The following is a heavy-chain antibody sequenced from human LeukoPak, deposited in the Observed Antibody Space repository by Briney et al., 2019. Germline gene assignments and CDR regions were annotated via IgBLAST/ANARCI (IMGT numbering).Heavy chain of an antibody. Sequence: PGGSLRLSCAASGFTVSSNYMTWVRQAPGEGLECVSIIYSGGSTYYADSVKGRFTISRDNSKNTLYLQMNSLRAEDTAVYYCARDRLNYYLDSWGQGTLVTVSS. D-gene: IGHD3-10*01. CDR1: GFTVSSNY. V-gene: IGHV3-53*01. J-gene: IGHJ4*02. CDR3: ARDRLNYYLDS. CDR2: IYSGGST.